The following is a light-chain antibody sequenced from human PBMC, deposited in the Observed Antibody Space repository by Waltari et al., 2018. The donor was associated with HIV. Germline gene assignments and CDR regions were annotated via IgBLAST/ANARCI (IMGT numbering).Light chain of an antibody. CDR1: TLGDKH. CDR3: QAWDSGTML. Sequence: SYELTQPPSVSVSPGQTATLPCSGATLGDKHACWYHQRPGQSPLLVIYQHTTRPPGIPERFSASKSGNTATLTISGTQAVDEGDYYCQAWDSGTMLFGGGTKLTVL. V-gene: IGLV3-1*01. J-gene: IGLJ2*01. CDR2: QHT.